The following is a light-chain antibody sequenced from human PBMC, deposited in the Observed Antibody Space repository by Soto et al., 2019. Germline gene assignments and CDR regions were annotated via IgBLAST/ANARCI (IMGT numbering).Light chain of an antibody. CDR1: QSVSNY. J-gene: IGKJ4*01. CDR3: HQRINWPLT. Sequence: EIVLTQSPATLSLSPGERATLSCRASQSVSNYLAWYQQKPGQAPRLLIYDASHRGTGIPARFGGTGSGTDFSLTISSLQPEDSAVYYCHQRINWPLTFGGGTKLEIK. CDR2: DAS. V-gene: IGKV3-11*01.